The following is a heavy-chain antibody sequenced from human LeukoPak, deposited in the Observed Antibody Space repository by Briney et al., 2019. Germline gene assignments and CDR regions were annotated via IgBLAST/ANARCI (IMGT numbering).Heavy chain of an antibody. CDR2: ITSTSTYI. D-gene: IGHD3-22*01. J-gene: IGHJ4*02. CDR1: GFSLYTYS. Sequence: RGSLRLSCAVSGFSLYTYSMNWVRQAPGKGLEWVSSITSTSTYIYYADSVKGRFTISRDNAKNSLYLQMNSLRVEDTAVYYCARVGSAAPVTSSGHTIDYWGQGTLVIVSS. CDR3: ARVGSAAPVTSSGHTIDY. V-gene: IGHV3-21*01.